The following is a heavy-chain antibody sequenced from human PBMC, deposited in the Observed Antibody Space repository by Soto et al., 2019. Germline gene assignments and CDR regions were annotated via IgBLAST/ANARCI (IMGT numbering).Heavy chain of an antibody. Sequence: SVKVSCKASGGTFSSYTISWVRQAPGQGLEWMGRIIPILGIANYAQKFQGRVTITADKSTSTAYMELSSLRSEDTAVYYCARRLLWFGEFFDDYWGQGTLVTVSS. V-gene: IGHV1-69*02. D-gene: IGHD3-10*01. CDR1: GGTFSSYT. J-gene: IGHJ4*02. CDR3: ARRLLWFGEFFDDY. CDR2: IIPILGIA.